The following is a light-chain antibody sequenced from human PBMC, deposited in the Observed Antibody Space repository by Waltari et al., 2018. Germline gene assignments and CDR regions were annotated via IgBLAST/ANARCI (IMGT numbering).Light chain of an antibody. V-gene: IGKV1-5*03. Sequence: DIQMTQSPSTLSASVGDRVTITCRARQSSSSWLAWYQQKPGKAPKLLNYKASSLESGVPSRFSGSGSGTEFTLTIISLQPDDFATYYCQQYNSYPWTFGHGTKVEIK. CDR2: KAS. CDR3: QQYNSYPWT. CDR1: QSSSSW. J-gene: IGKJ1*01.